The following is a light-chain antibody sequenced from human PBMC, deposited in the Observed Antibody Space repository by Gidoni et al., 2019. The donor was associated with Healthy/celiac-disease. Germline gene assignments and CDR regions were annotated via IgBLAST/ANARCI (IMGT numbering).Light chain of an antibody. CDR1: SSDVGGYNY. Sequence: QSALTQPPSASGSPGQSVTISCTGTSSDVGGYNYVSWYQQHPGKAPNLMIYEVSKRPSGVPDRFSGSKSGNTASLTVSGLQAEDEADYYCSSYAGSNNPLFGGGTKLTVL. J-gene: IGLJ2*01. CDR3: SSYAGSNNPL. V-gene: IGLV2-8*01. CDR2: EVS.